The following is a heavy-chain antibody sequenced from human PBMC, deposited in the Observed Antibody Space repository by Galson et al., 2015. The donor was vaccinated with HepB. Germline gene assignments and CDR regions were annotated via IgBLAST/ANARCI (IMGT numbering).Heavy chain of an antibody. D-gene: IGHD2-8*01. J-gene: IGHJ4*02. V-gene: IGHV1-2*02. CDR3: ARGILYGDVSYFDS. CDR1: GYTFTAYY. CDR2: INPNSGVT. Sequence: SVKVSCKASGYTFTAYYLHWVRQAPGQGPEWMGWINPNSGVTNYAQKFQARVSMTRDTSISTAYMELSRLRSDDTAVYFCARGILYGDVSYFDSWGQGTLSPSPQ.